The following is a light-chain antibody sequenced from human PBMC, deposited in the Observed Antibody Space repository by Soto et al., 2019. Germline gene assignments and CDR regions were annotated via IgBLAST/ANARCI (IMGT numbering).Light chain of an antibody. J-gene: IGLJ2*01. CDR2: EVN. V-gene: IGLV2-14*01. Sequence: QSALTQPASVSGSPGQSITISCTGTSSDVGGSNYVSWYQQHPGKAPKLMIYEVNNRPSGVSNRFSGSKSGNTASLTISGLQSDDESDYYCSSYRSSSTLFGGGTKLTVL. CDR1: SSDVGGSNY. CDR3: SSYRSSSTL.